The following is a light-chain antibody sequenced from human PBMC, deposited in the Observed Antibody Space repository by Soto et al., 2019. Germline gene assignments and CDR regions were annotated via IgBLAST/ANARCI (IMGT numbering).Light chain of an antibody. V-gene: IGLV1-44*01. Sequence: QSVLTQPPSASGTPGQRVTISCSGSSSNIGSNTVNWYQQLPGTAPKLLIYSNNQRPSGVPDRFSGSKSGTSASLAISGLHADDETDYYCAAWDDSLNGVIFGGGTQLTVL. CDR1: SSNIGSNT. CDR2: SNN. CDR3: AAWDDSLNGVI. J-gene: IGLJ2*01.